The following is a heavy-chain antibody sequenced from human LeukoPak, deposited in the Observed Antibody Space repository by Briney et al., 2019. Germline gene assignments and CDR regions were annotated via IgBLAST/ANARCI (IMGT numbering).Heavy chain of an antibody. V-gene: IGHV3-7*01. Sequence: GGSLKLSCAASGFTFSNYWMSWVRQAPGKGLDWVANINQDGSERYYVDSVKGRFSISRDNAKNSLYLQMNSLRAEDTAVYYCARDDFWSGYYPDYWGQGTLVTVSS. J-gene: IGHJ4*02. CDR1: GFTFSNYW. D-gene: IGHD3-3*01. CDR2: INQDGSER. CDR3: ARDDFWSGYYPDY.